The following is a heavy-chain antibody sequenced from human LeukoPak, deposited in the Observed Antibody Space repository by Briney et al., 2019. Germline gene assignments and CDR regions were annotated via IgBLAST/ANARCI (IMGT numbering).Heavy chain of an antibody. J-gene: IGHJ4*02. Sequence: ASVKVSCKASGGTFSSYAISWVRQAPGQGLEWMGRIIPIFGIANYAQKFQGRVTITADKSTSTAYMELSSLRSEDTAVYYCARDKNYDILTGYYKEYYFDYWAREPWSPSPQ. D-gene: IGHD3-9*01. CDR3: ARDKNYDILTGYYKEYYFDY. V-gene: IGHV1-69*04. CDR2: IIPIFGIA. CDR1: GGTFSSYA.